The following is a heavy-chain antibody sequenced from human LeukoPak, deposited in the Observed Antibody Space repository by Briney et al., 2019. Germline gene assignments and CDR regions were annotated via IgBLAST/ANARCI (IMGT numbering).Heavy chain of an antibody. CDR1: GFDFSTYS. Sequence: GRSLRLSCAASGFDFSTYSIDWVRQAPGKGLEWVSYISSSSSNIYHADSVKGRFTISRDNTKNSLHLQMHSLRAEDTAVYYCARVGRSGWTVDYWGQGTLVTVSS. V-gene: IGHV3-48*04. CDR3: ARVGRSGWTVDY. D-gene: IGHD6-19*01. CDR2: ISSSSSNI. J-gene: IGHJ4*02.